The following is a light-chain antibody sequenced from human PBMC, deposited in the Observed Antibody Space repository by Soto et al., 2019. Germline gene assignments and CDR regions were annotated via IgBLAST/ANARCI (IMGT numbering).Light chain of an antibody. V-gene: IGLV1-40*01. CDR1: ISNIGAGYD. CDR2: DHN. CDR3: QSSDSRLSPAPVV. J-gene: IGLJ2*01. Sequence: QSVLAQPPSVCGAPGQRVTISCTGTISNIGAGYDLHWYQQLPGTAPRLLIYDHNNRPSGVPDRFSGSKSGTSASLAITGHEAEDEGVYFCQSSDSRLSPAPVVFGGGTEVTVL.